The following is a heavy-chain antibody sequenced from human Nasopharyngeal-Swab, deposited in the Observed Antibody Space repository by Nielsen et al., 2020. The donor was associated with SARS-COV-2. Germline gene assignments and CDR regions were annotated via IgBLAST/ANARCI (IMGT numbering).Heavy chain of an antibody. CDR1: GFSFSNHG. D-gene: IGHD6-19*01. CDR3: AKEVAVPGTPFDY. V-gene: IGHV3-33*03. J-gene: IGHJ4*02. CDR2: IWSDGKTT. Sequence: GGSLRLSYAASGFSFSNHGMHWVRQAPGKGLEWVAVIWSDGKTTKYADSVKGRLTISRDKSRNTLYLQMNNLRAEDTAVYYCAKEVAVPGTPFDYWGQGTLVTVSS.